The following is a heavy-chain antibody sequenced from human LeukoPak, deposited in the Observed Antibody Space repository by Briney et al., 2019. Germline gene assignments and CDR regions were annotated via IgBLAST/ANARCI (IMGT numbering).Heavy chain of an antibody. CDR2: IYYTGST. Sequence: SETLSLTCTVPGVSISSHYWSWIRQSPGKGLEWIGNIYYTGSTNYNPSLKSRVAISIDTSKNQFSLTLNSVTAADAAVYYCASAGNPHYFDFWGQGPLVTVSS. CDR3: ASAGNPHYFDF. J-gene: IGHJ4*02. V-gene: IGHV4-59*11. CDR1: GVSISSHY.